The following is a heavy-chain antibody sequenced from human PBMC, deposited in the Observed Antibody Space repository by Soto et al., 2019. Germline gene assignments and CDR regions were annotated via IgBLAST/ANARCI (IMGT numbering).Heavy chain of an antibody. D-gene: IGHD4-17*01. J-gene: IGHJ4*02. CDR1: GYTFTSYG. V-gene: IGHV1-18*01. CDR3: ARSWRVTKAFLFDY. CDR2: ISAYNGNT. Sequence: ASVKVSCKASGYTFTSYGISWVRQAPGQGLEWMGWISAYNGNTNYAQKLQGRVTMTTDTSTSTAYMELRSLRSDDTAVYYCARSWRVTKAFLFDYWGQGTLVTVSS.